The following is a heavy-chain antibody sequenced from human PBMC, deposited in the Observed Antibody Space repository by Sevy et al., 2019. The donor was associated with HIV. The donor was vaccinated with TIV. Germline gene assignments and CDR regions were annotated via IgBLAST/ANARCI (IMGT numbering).Heavy chain of an antibody. CDR3: ATTKDYYDSSGYPFDS. J-gene: IGHJ4*02. Sequence: ASVKVSCKVSGYTLTKLSMHWVRQTPGKGLEWMTTFDPEDGDPEDGKTIYAQKFLGRVTMTEDTFTDTAYMELSSLRSEDTAVYYCATTKDYYDSSGYPFDSWGQGTLVTVSS. D-gene: IGHD3-22*01. V-gene: IGHV1-24*01. CDR1: GYTLTKLS. CDR2: FDPEDGDPEDGKT.